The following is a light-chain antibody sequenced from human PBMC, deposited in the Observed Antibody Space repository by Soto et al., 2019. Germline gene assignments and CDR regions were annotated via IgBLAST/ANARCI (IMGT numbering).Light chain of an antibody. V-gene: IGLV2-14*01. CDR1: NSDIGGYNY. J-gene: IGLJ2*01. Sequence: QSALTQSASVSGSPGQSITISCTGTNSDIGGYNYVSWYQHHPGKVPQLLIYQVTNRPFGVSNRFSGSKSGNTASLTISGLQAEDEADYYCTSYTTSSTVLFGQGTKLTVL. CDR2: QVT. CDR3: TSYTTSSTVL.